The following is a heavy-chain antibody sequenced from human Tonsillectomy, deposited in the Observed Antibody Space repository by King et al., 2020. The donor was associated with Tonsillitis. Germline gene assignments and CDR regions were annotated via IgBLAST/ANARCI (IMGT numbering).Heavy chain of an antibody. CDR2: IIPMFAT. D-gene: IGHD1-26*01. CDR1: GGSLSSF. Sequence: QLVQSGAEVKKPGSSVKVSCKASGGSLSSFISWVRQAPGQGLEWMGGIIPMFATNYAKKFQGRVTITADASTSTAYMELSSLRFEDTAVYYCATPREQLIRGHYYYAMDVWGQGTTVTVSS. V-gene: IGHV1-69*12. CDR3: ATPREQLIRGHYYYAMDV. J-gene: IGHJ6*02.